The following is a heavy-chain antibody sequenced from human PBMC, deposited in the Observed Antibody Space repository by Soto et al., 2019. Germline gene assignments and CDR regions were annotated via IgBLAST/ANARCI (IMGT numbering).Heavy chain of an antibody. CDR3: TRAVDASGSYSLDY. J-gene: IGHJ4*02. Sequence: GGSLRLSCAASGFTFSSYWMHWVRQAPGKGLVWVSRINSDGSSTSYADSVKGRFTISRDNAKNTLHLQMNSLRAEDTAVYYCTRAVDASGSYSLDYWGQGTRVTVSS. CDR1: GFTFSSYW. V-gene: IGHV3-74*01. D-gene: IGHD3-10*01. CDR2: INSDGSST.